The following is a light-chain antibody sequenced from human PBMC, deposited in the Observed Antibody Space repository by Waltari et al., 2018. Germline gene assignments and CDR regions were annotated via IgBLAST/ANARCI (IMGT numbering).Light chain of an antibody. CDR2: DAS. V-gene: IGKV1-5*01. J-gene: IGKJ1*01. CDR3: QHYNTYPPT. Sequence: DIQMTQSPSTLSASVGDRVPVTCRARQNINKWLAWYQQKPGKAPNHLTYDASTLQSGVPSRFSGSGFGTEFTLAISSLQPEDFATYFCQHYNTYPPTFGQGTRVELK. CDR1: QNINKW.